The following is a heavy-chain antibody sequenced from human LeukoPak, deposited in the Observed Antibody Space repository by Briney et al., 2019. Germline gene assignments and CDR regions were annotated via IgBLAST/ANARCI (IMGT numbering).Heavy chain of an antibody. V-gene: IGHV4-34*01. Sequence: PSETLSLTCAVYGGSFSGYYWSWIRQPPGKGLEWIGEINHSGSTNYNPSLKSRVTISVDTSKNQFSLKLRSVTAADTAVYYCARGGGSSGYYTDYWGQGTLVTVSS. J-gene: IGHJ4*02. CDR3: ARGGGSSGYYTDY. CDR2: INHSGST. CDR1: GGSFSGYY. D-gene: IGHD3-22*01.